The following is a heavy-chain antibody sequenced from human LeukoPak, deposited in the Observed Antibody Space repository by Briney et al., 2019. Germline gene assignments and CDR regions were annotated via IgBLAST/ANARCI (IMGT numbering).Heavy chain of an antibody. J-gene: IGHJ4*02. V-gene: IGHV3-21*01. CDR2: ISSSSSYI. D-gene: IGHD6-13*01. Sequence: GGSLRLSCAASGFTFSSYSMNWVRQAPGKGLEWVSSISSSSSYIYYADSVKGRFTISRDNAKNSLYLQMNGLRAEDTAVYYCARGAAGSYPGIDYWGQGTLVTVSS. CDR1: GFTFSSYS. CDR3: ARGAAGSYPGIDY.